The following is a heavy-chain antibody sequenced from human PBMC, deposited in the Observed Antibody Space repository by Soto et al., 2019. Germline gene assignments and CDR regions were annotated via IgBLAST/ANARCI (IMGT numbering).Heavy chain of an antibody. V-gene: IGHV4-39*07. CDR1: GGSISASGYY. Sequence: SETLSLTWNVSGGSISASGYYWGWIRQPPGEGLDWIGDIHDSGYTNDNPSLKSRVTLSVDKSKNQYSLKLSSVTAADTAVYYCARDSSSWYRDYYYGMDVWGQGTTVTVSS. CDR2: IHDSGYT. D-gene: IGHD6-13*01. CDR3: ARDSSSWYRDYYYGMDV. J-gene: IGHJ6*02.